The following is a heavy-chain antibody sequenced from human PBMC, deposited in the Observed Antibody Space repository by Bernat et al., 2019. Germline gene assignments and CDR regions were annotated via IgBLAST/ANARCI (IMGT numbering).Heavy chain of an antibody. Sequence: EVQLVESGGGLVQPGGSLRLSCAASGLTFSSFWMHWVRQAPGKGLVWVSRVNGDESSTSYADSVKGRFTISRDNAKNTLYLQMNSLRAEDTAVYYCAKAEYSSSSRHFDYWGQGTLVTVSS. J-gene: IGHJ4*02. D-gene: IGHD6-6*01. CDR1: GLTFSSFW. CDR3: AKAEYSSSSRHFDY. CDR2: VNGDESST. V-gene: IGHV3-74*01.